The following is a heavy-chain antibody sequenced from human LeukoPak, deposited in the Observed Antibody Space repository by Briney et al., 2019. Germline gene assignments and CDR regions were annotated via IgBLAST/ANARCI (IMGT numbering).Heavy chain of an antibody. CDR3: ARSSGYGGYYYYMDV. V-gene: IGHV1-2*02. D-gene: IGHD5-12*01. J-gene: IGHJ6*03. CDR1: GYTFTVYY. CDR2: INPNSGGT. Sequence: ASVTVSFKASGYTFTVYYMHWVRPAPGQGLEWMGWINPNSGGTNYAQKFQGRVTMTRDTSISTAYMELSRLRSDDTAVYYCARSSGYGGYYYYMDVWGKGTTVTVSS.